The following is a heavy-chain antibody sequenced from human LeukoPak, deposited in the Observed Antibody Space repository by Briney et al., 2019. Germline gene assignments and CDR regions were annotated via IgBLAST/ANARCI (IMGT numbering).Heavy chain of an antibody. V-gene: IGHV3-48*04. J-gene: IGHJ3*02. D-gene: IGHD3-9*01. CDR1: GFTFSSYA. Sequence: PGGSLRLSCAASGFTFSSYAMSWVRQAPGKGLEWVSYISSSSSTIYYADSVKGRFTISRDNAKNSLYLQMNSLRAEDTAVYYCATATTYYDILTGYTPVDAFDIWGQRTMVTVSA. CDR3: ATATTYYDILTGYTPVDAFDI. CDR2: ISSSSSTI.